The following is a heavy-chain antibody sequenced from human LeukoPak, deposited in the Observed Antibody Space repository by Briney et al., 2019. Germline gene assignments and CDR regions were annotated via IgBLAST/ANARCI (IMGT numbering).Heavy chain of an antibody. CDR3: ARGGASSIAGNEGFDY. J-gene: IGHJ4*02. V-gene: IGHV1-8*03. Sequence: ASVKVSCKASGYTFTSYDINWVRQATGQGLEWMGWMNPNSGNTGYAQKFQGRVTITRNTSISTAYMELSSLRSEDTAVYCCARGGASSIAGNEGFDYWGQGTLVTVSS. CDR2: MNPNSGNT. CDR1: GYTFTSYD. D-gene: IGHD6-6*01.